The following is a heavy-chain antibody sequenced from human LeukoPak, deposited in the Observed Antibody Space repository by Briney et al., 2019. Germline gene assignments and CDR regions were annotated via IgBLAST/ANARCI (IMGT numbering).Heavy chain of an antibody. V-gene: IGHV1-18*01. CDR2: ISAYNGNT. CDR1: GYTFTSYG. D-gene: IGHD7-27*01. J-gene: IGHJ4*02. CDR3: AKESTGDLRKGSDY. Sequence: ASVKVSCKASGYTFTSYGISWVRQAPGQGLEWMGWISAYNGNTNYAQKLQGRVTMTTDTSTSTAYMELRSLRSDDTAVYYCAKESTGDLRKGSDYWGQGTLVTVSS.